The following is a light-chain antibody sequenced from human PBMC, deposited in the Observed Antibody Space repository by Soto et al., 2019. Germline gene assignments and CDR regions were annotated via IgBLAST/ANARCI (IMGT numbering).Light chain of an antibody. CDR2: DVS. J-gene: IGLJ2*01. CDR1: SSDVGGYNY. Sequence: QSALTQPASVSGSPGQSITISCTGTSSDVGGYNYVSWYQQHPGKAPKLMIYDVSNRPSGVSNRFSGSKSGNTVCLTISGLQAEDDGDYYCISYTSSSTLVVFGGGTKVTVL. V-gene: IGLV2-14*01. CDR3: ISYTSSSTLVV.